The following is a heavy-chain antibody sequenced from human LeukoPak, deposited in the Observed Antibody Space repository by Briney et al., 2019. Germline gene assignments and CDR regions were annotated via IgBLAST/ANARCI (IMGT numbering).Heavy chain of an antibody. CDR3: ARHKSGDYDFWSGYRYYYYYMDV. V-gene: IGHV4-38-2*01. J-gene: IGHJ6*03. CDR1: GYSISSGYY. Sequence: SETLSPTCAVSGYSISSGYYWGWIRQPPGKGLEWIGSIYHSGSTYYNPSLKSRVTISVDTSKNQFSLKLSSVTAADTAVYYCARHKSGDYDFWSGYRYYYYYMDVWGKGTTVTVSS. CDR2: IYHSGST. D-gene: IGHD3-3*01.